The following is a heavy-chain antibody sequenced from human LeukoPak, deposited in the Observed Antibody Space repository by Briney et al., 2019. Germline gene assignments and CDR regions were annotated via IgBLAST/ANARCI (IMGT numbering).Heavy chain of an antibody. D-gene: IGHD3-9*01. CDR3: AKCARVDWLPIDY. CDR1: GFTVSSYY. Sequence: GGSLRLSCAASGFTVSSYYMTWVRQAPGKGLEWVSVIYSGGSTYYADSVKGRVAISRDNSNNTVFLQMNIVRAEDTAVYYCAKCARVDWLPIDYWGQGTLVTVSS. CDR2: IYSGGST. J-gene: IGHJ4*02. V-gene: IGHV3-66*01.